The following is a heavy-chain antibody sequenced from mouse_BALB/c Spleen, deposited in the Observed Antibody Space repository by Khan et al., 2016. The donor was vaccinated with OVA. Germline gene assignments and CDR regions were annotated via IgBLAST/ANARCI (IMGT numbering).Heavy chain of an antibody. CDR1: GFNIKDTY. J-gene: IGHJ4*01. CDR3: AVSLLLYAMDY. CDR2: IDPANGNT. V-gene: IGHV14-3*02. Sequence: VRLQQSGAELVKPGASVKLSCTGSGFNIKDTYIHWVKQRPEQGLEWIGRIDPANGNTKYDPKFQGKATMTSDTSSNTAYLQLRSLTSEDTAVXYCAVSLLLYAMDYWGQGTSVTVSS. D-gene: IGHD1-2*01.